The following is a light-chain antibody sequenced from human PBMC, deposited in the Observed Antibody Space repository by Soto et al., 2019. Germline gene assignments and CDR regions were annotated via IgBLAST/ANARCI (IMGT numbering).Light chain of an antibody. Sequence: QSALTQPASVSGSPGQSITISCTGTSSDVGDYNYVSWYQQHPGKAPKLMIYNVNNRPSGVSNRFSGSKSGNTASLTISGLQAEDEADYYCSSYTISTTLVFGTGTKVTVL. CDR2: NVN. CDR1: SSDVGDYNY. V-gene: IGLV2-14*01. CDR3: SSYTISTTLV. J-gene: IGLJ1*01.